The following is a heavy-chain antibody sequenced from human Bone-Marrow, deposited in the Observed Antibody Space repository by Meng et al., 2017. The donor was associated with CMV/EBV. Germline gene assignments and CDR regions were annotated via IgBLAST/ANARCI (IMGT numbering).Heavy chain of an antibody. D-gene: IGHD2-2*01. Sequence: GGSLRLSCAASGFTFDDYAMHWVRQAPGKGLEWVSGISWNSGSIGYADSVKGRFTISRDNAKNSLYLQMNSLRAEDMALYYCAKDMSRVVVPAAIDYWGQGILVTVSS. CDR3: AKDMSRVVVPAAIDY. V-gene: IGHV3-9*03. CDR1: GFTFDDYA. CDR2: ISWNSGSI. J-gene: IGHJ4*02.